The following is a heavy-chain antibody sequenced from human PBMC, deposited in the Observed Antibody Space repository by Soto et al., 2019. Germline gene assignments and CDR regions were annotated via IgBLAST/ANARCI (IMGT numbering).Heavy chain of an antibody. Sequence: VASVPVSCKFSGLSLTDSSILWVRLAPGNRLEWMGGFEPEGGKAIYAQKRHGRVTVTEDTVTDTVYMALSGLKAADTAGYYCATPTGLRGAMITNINFDFWGQGTQVTVYS. J-gene: IGHJ4*02. D-gene: IGHD3-10*01. CDR1: GLSLTDSS. CDR3: ATPTGLRGAMITNINFDF. CDR2: FEPEGGKA. V-gene: IGHV1-24*01.